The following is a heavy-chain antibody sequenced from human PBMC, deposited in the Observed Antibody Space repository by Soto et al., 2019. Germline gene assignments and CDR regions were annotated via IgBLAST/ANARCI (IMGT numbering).Heavy chain of an antibody. D-gene: IGHD1-20*01. CDR3: ARDQPGRYNWNDPYFDY. J-gene: IGHJ4*02. CDR2: ISSSSSTI. V-gene: IGHV3-48*01. Sequence: EVQLVESGGGVVQPGGSLRLSCAASGFTFSSYSMNWVRQAPGKGLEWVSYISSSSSTIYYADSVKGRFTISRDNAKNSLYLQMNSLRAEDTAVYYCARDQPGRYNWNDPYFDYWGQGTLVTVSS. CDR1: GFTFSSYS.